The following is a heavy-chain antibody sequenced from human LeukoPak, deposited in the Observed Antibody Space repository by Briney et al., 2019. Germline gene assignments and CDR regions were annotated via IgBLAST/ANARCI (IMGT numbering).Heavy chain of an antibody. CDR2: ISWNSGSI. V-gene: IGHV3-9*01. CDR1: GFTFDDYA. CDR3: AKDIGRWLGSGVDY. D-gene: IGHD6-19*01. J-gene: IGHJ4*02. Sequence: GGSLRLSCAASGFTFDDYAMHWVRQAPGKGLEWVSGISWNSGSIGYADSVKGRFTISRDNAKNSLYLQMNSLRAEDTALYYCAKDIGRWLGSGVDYWGQGTLVTVSS.